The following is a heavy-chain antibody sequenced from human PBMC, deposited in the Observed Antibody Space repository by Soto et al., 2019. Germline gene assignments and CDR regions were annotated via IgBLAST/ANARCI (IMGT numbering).Heavy chain of an antibody. V-gene: IGHV4-31*03. J-gene: IGHJ4*02. CDR1: GGSISSGYHY. CDR3: ASQTTVTTVASDLYYFDY. Sequence: QVQLQESGPGLVKPSQTLSLTCTVSGGSISSGYHYWSWIRQHPGKGLEWIGHIYYSGSTYYNPSLKSRASISVDTYKNQLSRTLSSVTAADTAVYYCASQTTVTTVASDLYYFDYWGQGTLVTVSS. CDR2: IYYSGST. D-gene: IGHD4-17*01.